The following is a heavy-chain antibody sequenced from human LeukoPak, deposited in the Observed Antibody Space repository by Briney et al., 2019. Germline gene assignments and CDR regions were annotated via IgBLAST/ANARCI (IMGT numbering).Heavy chain of an antibody. V-gene: IGHV4-61*02. D-gene: IGHD3-22*01. J-gene: IGHJ4*02. CDR2: IYTSGST. Sequence: SQTLSLTCTVSGGSISSGSYYWSWIRQPAGKGLEWIGRIYTSGSTNYNPSLKSRVTISVDTSKNQFSLKLSSVTAADTAVYYRARSMTMYYYDSSGYYYFDYWGQGTLVTVSS. CDR3: ARSMTMYYYDSSGYYYFDY. CDR1: GGSISSGSYY.